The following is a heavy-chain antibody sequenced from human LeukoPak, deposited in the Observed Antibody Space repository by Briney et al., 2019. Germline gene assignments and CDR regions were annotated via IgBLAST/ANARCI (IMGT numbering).Heavy chain of an antibody. Sequence: ASVKVSCKASGGTLSSYAFSWVRQAPGQGLEWMGWINPNSGGTNYAQKFQGRVTMTRDTSISTAYMELSRLRSDDTAVYYCARDVGYSSSWYYYYYYYMDVWGKGTTVTVSS. CDR3: ARDVGYSSSWYYYYYYYMDV. CDR1: GGTLSSYA. V-gene: IGHV1-2*02. J-gene: IGHJ6*03. D-gene: IGHD6-13*01. CDR2: INPNSGGT.